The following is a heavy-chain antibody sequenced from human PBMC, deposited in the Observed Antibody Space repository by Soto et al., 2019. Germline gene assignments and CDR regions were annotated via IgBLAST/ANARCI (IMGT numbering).Heavy chain of an antibody. CDR1: GYTFTSYY. D-gene: IGHD3-10*01. CDR2: INPSGGST. Sequence: ASVKGSCKAAGYTFTSYYMHWVRQAPGQGLEWMGIINPSGGSTSYAQKFQGRVTMTRDTSTSTVYMELSSLRSEDTAVYYCARVIRDYYGSGSQNWFDPWGQGTLVTVSS. J-gene: IGHJ5*02. CDR3: ARVIRDYYGSGSQNWFDP. V-gene: IGHV1-46*01.